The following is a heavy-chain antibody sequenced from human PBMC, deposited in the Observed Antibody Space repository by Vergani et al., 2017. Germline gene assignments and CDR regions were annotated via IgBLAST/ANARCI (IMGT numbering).Heavy chain of an antibody. CDR3: SSGVPGYQLATQYFQH. CDR2: ISSSSSYR. V-gene: IGHV3-21*01. J-gene: IGHJ1*01. D-gene: IGHD2-2*01. Sequence: EVQLVESGGGLVKSGGSLRLSCVASGFTFGSYSMNWVRQAPGKGLEWVSFISSSSSYRYYADSVKGRFTISRDNGEYSLLLQMNSLRPEDTAVYYWSSGVPGYQLATQYFQHWGQGTLVTVSS. CDR1: GFTFGSYS.